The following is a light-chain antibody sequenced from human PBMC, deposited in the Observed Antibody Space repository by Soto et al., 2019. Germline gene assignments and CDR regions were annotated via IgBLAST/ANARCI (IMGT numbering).Light chain of an antibody. CDR2: GGY. V-gene: IGKV3-20*01. Sequence: EIVLTQSAGTLSLSPGERATLSCRASQSGSSSYLAWYHQKPSQAPRHLISGGYSWATGIPDRFRGSGSGRDFRLTISRLEREDFGVYYCEQYGSSPPLTFGERKRLEIK. CDR3: EQYGSSPPLT. CDR1: QSGSSSY. J-gene: IGKJ5*01.